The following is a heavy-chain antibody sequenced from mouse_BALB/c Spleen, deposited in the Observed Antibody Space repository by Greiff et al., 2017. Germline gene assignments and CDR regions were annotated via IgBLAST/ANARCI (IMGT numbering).Heavy chain of an antibody. CDR2: ISYDGSN. CDR3: ARARNYGNWYFDV. J-gene: IGHJ1*01. Sequence: EVQLQESGPGLVKPSQSLSLTCSVTGYSITSGYYWNWIRQFPGNKLEWMGYISYDGSNNYNPSLKNRISITRDTSKNQFFLKLNSVTTEDTATYYCARARNYGNWYFDVWGAGTTVTVSS. CDR1: GYSITSGYY. V-gene: IGHV3-6*02. D-gene: IGHD2-1*01.